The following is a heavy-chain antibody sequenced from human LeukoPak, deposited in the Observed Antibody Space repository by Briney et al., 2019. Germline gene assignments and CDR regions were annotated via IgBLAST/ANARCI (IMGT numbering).Heavy chain of an antibody. J-gene: IGHJ4*02. CDR1: GYTFTSYD. V-gene: IGHV1-8*03. CDR3: ARGVQTGSGWHFDY. Sequence: ASVKVSCKASGYTFTSYDINWVRQAPGQGLERMGWMNPNSGNTGYAQKFQGRVTITRNTSISTAYMELSSLRSEDTAVYYCARGVQTGSGWHFDYWGQGTLVTVSS. D-gene: IGHD6-19*01. CDR2: MNPNSGNT.